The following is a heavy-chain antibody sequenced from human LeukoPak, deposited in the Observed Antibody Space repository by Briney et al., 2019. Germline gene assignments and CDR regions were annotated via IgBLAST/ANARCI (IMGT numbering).Heavy chain of an antibody. Sequence: PSETLSLTCTVSGGSISSYYWSWIRQPAGKGLEWIGRIYTSGSTNYNPSLKSRVTISVDTSKNQFSLKLSSVTAADTAVYYCAREPRGGYCSSTSCLGGYWGQGTLVTVSS. CDR2: IYTSGST. D-gene: IGHD2-2*01. J-gene: IGHJ4*02. CDR3: AREPRGGYCSSTSCLGGY. CDR1: GGSISSYY. V-gene: IGHV4-4*07.